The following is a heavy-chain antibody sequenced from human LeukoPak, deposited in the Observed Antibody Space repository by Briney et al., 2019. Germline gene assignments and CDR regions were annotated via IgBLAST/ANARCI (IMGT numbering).Heavy chain of an antibody. V-gene: IGHV1-69*04. CDR2: IIPILGIA. D-gene: IGHD1-26*01. CDR1: GGTFSSYA. CDR3: ARDRWELPNYYYYYGMDV. J-gene: IGHJ6*02. Sequence: SVKVSCKASGGTFSSYAISWVRQAPGQGLEWMGRIIPILGIANYAQKFQGRVTITADKSTSTAYMELSSLRSEDTAVYYCARDRWELPNYYYYYGMDVWGQGTTVTVSS.